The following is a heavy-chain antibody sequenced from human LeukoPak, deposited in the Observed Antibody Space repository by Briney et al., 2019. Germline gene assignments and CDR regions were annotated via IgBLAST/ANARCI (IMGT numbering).Heavy chain of an antibody. D-gene: IGHD2/OR15-2a*01. Sequence: PGGSLRISCAASDSYWMHWVRQAPGKGLVWVSHINSDGSWTSYADSVKGRFTISKDNAKNTVYLQMNNLRAEDTAVYYCVSFYETYWGRGTLVTVSS. CDR3: VSFYETY. J-gene: IGHJ4*02. CDR2: INSDGSWT. V-gene: IGHV3-74*01. CDR1: DSYW.